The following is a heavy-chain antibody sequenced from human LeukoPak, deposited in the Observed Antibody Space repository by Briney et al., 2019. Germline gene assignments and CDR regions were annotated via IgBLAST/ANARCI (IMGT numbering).Heavy chain of an antibody. CDR2: ISAYNGNT. D-gene: IGHD2-2*01. J-gene: IGHJ5*02. Sequence: GASVKVPCKASGYTFTSYGISWVRQAPGQGLEWMGWISAYNGNTNYAQKLQGRVTMTTDTSTSTAYMELRSLRSDDTAVYYCARAHIVVVPAAIPDWFDPWGQGTLVTVSS. CDR3: ARAHIVVVPAAIPDWFDP. V-gene: IGHV1-18*01. CDR1: GYTFTSYG.